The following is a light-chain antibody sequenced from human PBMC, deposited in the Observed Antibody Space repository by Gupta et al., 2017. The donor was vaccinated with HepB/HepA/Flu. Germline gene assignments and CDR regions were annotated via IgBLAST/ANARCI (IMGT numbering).Light chain of an antibody. CDR3: CSYVTDNTWV. CDR1: SRDVGDSDY. V-gene: IGLV2-11*01. Sequence: QSALTQPRSVSGSPGQSVTISCTGTSRDVGDSDYISWYQQHPGKAPKVIIYIVNKRPAGVPGRFSASKFATTASLTISGLQTEDDAYYYCCSYVTDNTWVFGGGTKLTVL. J-gene: IGLJ3*02. CDR2: IVN.